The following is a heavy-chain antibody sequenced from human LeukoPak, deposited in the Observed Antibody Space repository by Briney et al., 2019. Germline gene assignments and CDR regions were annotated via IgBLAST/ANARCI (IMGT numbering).Heavy chain of an antibody. D-gene: IGHD3-22*01. CDR3: ARDPPDYYDSSGYSYYYYGMDV. CDR1: GGTFSSYA. J-gene: IGHJ6*02. CDR2: IIPIFGTA. V-gene: IGHV1-69*13. Sequence: GASVKVSCKASGGTFSSYATSWVRQAPGQGLEWMGGIIPIFGTANYAQKFQGRVTITADESTSTAYMELSSLRSEDTAVYYCARDPPDYYDSSGYSYYYYGMDVWGQGTTVTVSS.